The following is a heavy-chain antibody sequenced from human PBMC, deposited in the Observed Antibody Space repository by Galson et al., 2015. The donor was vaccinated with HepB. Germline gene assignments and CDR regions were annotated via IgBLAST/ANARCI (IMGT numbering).Heavy chain of an antibody. CDR3: ARHCGGPSCHGADS. V-gene: IGHV3-7*01. J-gene: IGHJ4*02. CDR1: GFTFSNYW. Sequence: LRLSCAASGFTFSNYWINWVRQAPGKGLEWVANINQDGSEKQYVDSVKGRFTISRDNSKNSLYLQMDYLRAEDTALYYCARHCGGPSCHGADSWGPGTLVTVSS. D-gene: IGHD2-2*01. CDR2: INQDGSEK.